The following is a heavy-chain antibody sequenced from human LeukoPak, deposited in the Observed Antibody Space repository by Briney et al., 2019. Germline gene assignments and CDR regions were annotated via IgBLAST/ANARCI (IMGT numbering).Heavy chain of an antibody. CDR2: IWYDRSNK. Sequence: PGGPVSLSCAASGLILCICYVRWPRGATGKGLEWVADIWYDRSNKYYADPVKGRFTISRDNSKNTLYLKMNSQRPEDTAVYYCAREDGYGVSIDAFDLWGQGTMVTVSS. CDR3: AREDGYGVSIDAFDL. CDR1: GLILCIC. J-gene: IGHJ3*01. V-gene: IGHV3-33*07. D-gene: IGHD5-24*01.